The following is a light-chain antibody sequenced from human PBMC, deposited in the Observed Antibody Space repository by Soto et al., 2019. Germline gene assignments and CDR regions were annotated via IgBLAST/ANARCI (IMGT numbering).Light chain of an antibody. CDR3: LQNSHLHPYT. CDR2: EVS. CDR1: QSLVFRDASTY. V-gene: IGKV2-30*01. J-gene: IGKJ2*01. Sequence: DVALTQSPLSLPVTLGQPASISCTSSQSLVFRDASTYLSWYQQRPGQPPRRLIYEVSQRDSGVPDRVSGSGSGTDFSLKISSVEAEDVAVYYGLQNSHLHPYTSGKGTKLEIK.